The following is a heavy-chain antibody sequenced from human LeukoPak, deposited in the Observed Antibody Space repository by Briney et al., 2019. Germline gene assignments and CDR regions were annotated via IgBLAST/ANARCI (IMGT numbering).Heavy chain of an antibody. CDR3: ATRTGGWFPY. CDR2: INQDGSEK. J-gene: IGHJ4*02. D-gene: IGHD6-19*01. Sequence: GGSLRLSCAASGFTVSSNYMNWVRQAPGKGLEWVANINQDGSEKYYVDSVKGRFTVSRDNAKNSLYLQMNSLRAEDTAVYYCATRTGGWFPYWGQGTLVTVSS. V-gene: IGHV3-7*01. CDR1: GFTVSSNY.